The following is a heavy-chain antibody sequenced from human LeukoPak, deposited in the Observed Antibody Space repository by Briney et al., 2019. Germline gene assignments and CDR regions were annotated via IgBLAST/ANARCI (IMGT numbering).Heavy chain of an antibody. Sequence: GGSLRLSCAASGFTFSSYAMSWVRQAPGKGLEWVSAISGSGGSTYYADSVKGRFTISRDNSKNTLYLQTNSLRAEDTAIYYCAKGGFVGAIREGDYFDYWGQGTLVTVSS. V-gene: IGHV3-23*01. J-gene: IGHJ4*02. CDR3: AKGGFVGAIREGDYFDY. D-gene: IGHD1-26*01. CDR2: ISGSGGST. CDR1: GFTFSSYA.